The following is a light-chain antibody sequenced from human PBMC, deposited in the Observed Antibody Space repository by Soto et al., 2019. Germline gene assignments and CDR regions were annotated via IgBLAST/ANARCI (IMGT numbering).Light chain of an antibody. CDR1: QSISSSY. CDR3: QQYGSSSWT. CDR2: GTS. V-gene: IGKV3-20*01. Sequence: EIVLTHSPGTLSLSPGERATLSCRASQSISSSYLAWYQQKPGQAPRLLIYGTSSRATAIPDRFSGSGSGTDFTLTISRLEPEDFAVYYCQQYGSSSWTFGQGTKVDI. J-gene: IGKJ1*01.